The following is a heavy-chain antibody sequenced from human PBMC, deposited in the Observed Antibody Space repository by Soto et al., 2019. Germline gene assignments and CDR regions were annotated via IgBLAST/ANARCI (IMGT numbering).Heavy chain of an antibody. CDR2: ISYDGSNK. CDR1: GFTFSSYA. V-gene: IGHV3-30-3*01. Sequence: PGGSLRLSCAASGFTFSSYAMHWVRQAPGKGLEWVAVISYDGSNKYYADSVKGRFTISRDNSKNTLYLQMNSLRAEDTAVYHCAPQAFDYWGQGTLVTVSS. CDR3: APQAFDY. J-gene: IGHJ4*02.